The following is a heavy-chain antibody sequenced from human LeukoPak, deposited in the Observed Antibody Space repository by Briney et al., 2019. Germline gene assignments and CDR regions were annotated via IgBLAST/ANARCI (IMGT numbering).Heavy chain of an antibody. CDR2: ISSSSSYI. J-gene: IGHJ4*02. V-gene: IGHV3-21*01. CDR3: AREIGGGLGPGY. CDR1: GFTFSSYS. Sequence: GGSLRLSCAASGFTFSSYSMNWVRQAPGKGLEWVSSISSSSSYIYYADSVKGRFTISRDNAKNSLYLQMNSLRAEDTAVYYCAREIGGGLGPGYWGLGTLVTVSS. D-gene: IGHD2-15*01.